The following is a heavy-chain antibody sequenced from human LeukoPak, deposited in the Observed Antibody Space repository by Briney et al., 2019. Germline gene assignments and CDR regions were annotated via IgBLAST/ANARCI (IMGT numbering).Heavy chain of an antibody. CDR2: INHNGGST. D-gene: IGHD3-10*01. V-gene: IGHV3-23*01. Sequence: GGSLRLSCAASGFTFSSFAMSWVRQAPGKGLEWVSGINHNGGSTYYADSVKGRFTISRDNSKNTLYLQMNSLRADDTAVYYCAKAALRGPGSYYINYGMDVWGQGTTVTVSS. CDR3: AKAALRGPGSYYINYGMDV. CDR1: GFTFSSFA. J-gene: IGHJ6*02.